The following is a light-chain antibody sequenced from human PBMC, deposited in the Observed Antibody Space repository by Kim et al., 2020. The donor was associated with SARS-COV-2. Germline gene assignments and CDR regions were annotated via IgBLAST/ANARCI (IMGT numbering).Light chain of an antibody. Sequence: DIQMTQSPSTLSASVGDKVTITCRASQSISGGVAWYQQKPGKAPKLLIYDASSLESGVPSRFSGSGSGTDFTLIVSSLRPDDFATYYCQQYSNRWTFGQGTKVDIK. CDR2: DAS. V-gene: IGKV1-5*01. CDR1: QSISGG. CDR3: QQYSNRWT. J-gene: IGKJ1*01.